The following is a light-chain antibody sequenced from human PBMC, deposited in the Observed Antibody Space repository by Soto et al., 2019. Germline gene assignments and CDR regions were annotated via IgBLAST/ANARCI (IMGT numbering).Light chain of an antibody. CDR2: EVS. J-gene: IGLJ2*01. CDR1: SSDVGTYKY. Sequence: QSALTQPASVSGSPGQSITISCTGTSSDVGTYKYVSWYQQLPGKAPKLMIYEVSNRPSGVSNRFSGSKSGNTASLTISELQAEVEADYYFSSYASRSTSVFGGGTQLTVL. CDR3: SSYASRSTSV. V-gene: IGLV2-14*01.